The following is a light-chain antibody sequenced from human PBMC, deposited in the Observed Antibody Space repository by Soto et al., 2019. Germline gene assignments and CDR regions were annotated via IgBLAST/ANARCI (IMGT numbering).Light chain of an antibody. J-gene: IGKJ5*01. CDR2: GAS. Sequence: EIVMTQSPATLSVSPGERATLSCRASQSVSSNLAWYQQGPGQAPRLLIYGASTRATGIPGRFSGSGSGTEFTLTISSLQSEDFAVYYCQQYNNWPPVTFGQGTRLEIK. CDR1: QSVSSN. CDR3: QQYNNWPPVT. V-gene: IGKV3-15*01.